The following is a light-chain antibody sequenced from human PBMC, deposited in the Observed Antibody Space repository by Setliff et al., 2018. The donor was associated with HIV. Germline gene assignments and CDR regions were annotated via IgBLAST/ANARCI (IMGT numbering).Light chain of an antibody. J-gene: IGLJ1*01. CDR1: SSDVESYNL. CDR3: QSYDSSLSGYV. Sequence: QSALTQPASVSGSPGQSITISCTGTSSDVESYNLVSWYQQHPGKAPKLMIYDVSERPSGVSNRFSGSKSGNTASLTISGLQAEDEADYYCQSYDSSLSGYVFGTGTKVTVL. CDR2: DVS. V-gene: IGLV2-23*02.